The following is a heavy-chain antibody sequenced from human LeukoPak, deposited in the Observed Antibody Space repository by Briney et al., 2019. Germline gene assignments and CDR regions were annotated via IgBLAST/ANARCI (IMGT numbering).Heavy chain of an antibody. CDR3: ARSNTANYDSSGYYPRYYYYYYMDV. Sequence: SGGSLRLSCAASRFTVSSNYMSWVRQAPGKGLEWVSVIYSGGSTYYADSVKGRFTISRDNSKNTLYLQMNSLRAEDTAVYYCARSNTANYDSSGYYPRYYYYYYMDVWGKGTTVTVSS. D-gene: IGHD3-22*01. CDR2: IYSGGST. CDR1: RFTVSSNY. V-gene: IGHV3-53*01. J-gene: IGHJ6*03.